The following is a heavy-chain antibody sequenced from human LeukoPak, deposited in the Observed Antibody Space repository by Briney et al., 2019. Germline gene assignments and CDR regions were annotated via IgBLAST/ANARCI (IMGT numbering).Heavy chain of an antibody. CDR2: IKQGGSEK. D-gene: IGHD3-10*01. J-gene: IGHJ4*02. V-gene: IGHV3-7*01. CDR1: EFTFSSLC. Sequence: GGSLRLSCAASEFTFSSLCVNWVRQAPGKGLEWVASIKQGGSEKYYVDSVRGRFTISRDNAKNSLYLQMNNLRAEDTAVYYCARGEGFGYWGQGSLVTVSS. CDR3: ARGEGFGY.